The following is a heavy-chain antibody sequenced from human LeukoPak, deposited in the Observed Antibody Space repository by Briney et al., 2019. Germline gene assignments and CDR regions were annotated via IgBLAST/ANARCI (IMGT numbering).Heavy chain of an antibody. CDR1: GGSIVSHY. CDR3: AKDSSTWGNLAGHFDS. Sequence: SETLSLICTVSGGSIVSHYWNWIRQPAGRGLEWIGRFYTSGTTNTSPSLKSRVTMSVDTSKNQFSLKLSSVTAADTAVYYCAKDSSTWGNLAGHFDSWGQGTLVIVSS. J-gene: IGHJ4*02. D-gene: IGHD6-13*01. V-gene: IGHV4-4*07. CDR2: FYTSGTT.